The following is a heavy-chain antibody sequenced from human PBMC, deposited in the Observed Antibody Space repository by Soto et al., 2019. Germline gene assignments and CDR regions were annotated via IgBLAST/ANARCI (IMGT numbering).Heavy chain of an antibody. J-gene: IGHJ6*03. D-gene: IGHD3-16*01. CDR2: ISSSGST. V-gene: IGHV3-23*01. CDR1: GFTVSSYA. Sequence: EVQLLESGGGLVQPGGSLRLSCAASGFTVSSYAMSWVRQAPGKGLEWVSAISSSGSTYSADSVKGRFTISRDSSKNTVYLEMNSLRAEDTAVYYCAKALRFTFTTGYYMDVWGRGTTVTVSS. CDR3: AKALRFTFTTGYYMDV.